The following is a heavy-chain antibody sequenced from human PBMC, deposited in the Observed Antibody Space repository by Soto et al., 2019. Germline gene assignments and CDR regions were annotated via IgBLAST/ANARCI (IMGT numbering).Heavy chain of an antibody. J-gene: IGHJ4*02. CDR3: VRRVSGNYDY. CDR2: ISSNGGTT. Sequence: EVQLAESGGGMAQPGGSLRLSCVASGFTFSSYDMHWVRQAPGKGLEYVSSISSNGGTTYYGNSVKGRFTISRDNSKNTLYLPMGSLRAEDMAVYYCVRRVSGNYDYWGQGTLVTVSS. CDR1: GFTFSSYD. D-gene: IGHD1-7*01. V-gene: IGHV3-64*01.